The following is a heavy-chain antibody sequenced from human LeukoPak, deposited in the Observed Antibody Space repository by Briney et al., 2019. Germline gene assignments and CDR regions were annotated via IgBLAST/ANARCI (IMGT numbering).Heavy chain of an antibody. CDR3: ARDASLNYYDSSGHTFDY. CDR1: GFTFSSYS. J-gene: IGHJ4*02. V-gene: IGHV3-21*01. CDR2: ISSSSSYI. Sequence: GGSLRLSCAASGFTFSSYSMTWVRQAPGKGLEWVSSISSSSSYIYYADSVKGRFTISRDNAKNSLYLQMNSLRAEDTAVYYCARDASLNYYDSSGHTFDYWGQGTLVTVSS. D-gene: IGHD3-22*01.